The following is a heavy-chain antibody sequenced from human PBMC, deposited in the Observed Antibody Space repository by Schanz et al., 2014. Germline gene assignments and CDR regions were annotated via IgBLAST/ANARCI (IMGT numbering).Heavy chain of an antibody. D-gene: IGHD5-12*01. CDR3: ARTGYDPSLTH. V-gene: IGHV1-46*03. Sequence: QVQLVQSGAEVKKPGASVKVSCKASGYTFTTYYMHWVRQAPGQGLEYMAVINPTGGNTAYAQKFQGRVTLTRDTSTSTVYMDLSSLRAEDTAVYYCARTGYDPSLTHWGQGTLVTVSS. CDR2: INPTGGNT. CDR1: GYTFTTYY. J-gene: IGHJ4*02.